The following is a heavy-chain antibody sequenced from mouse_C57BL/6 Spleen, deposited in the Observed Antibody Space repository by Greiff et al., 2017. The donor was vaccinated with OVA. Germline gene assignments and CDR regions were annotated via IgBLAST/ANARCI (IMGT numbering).Heavy chain of an antibody. CDR2: IDPETGGT. Sequence: VQVVESGAELVRPGASVTLSCKASGYTFTDYEMHWVKQTPVHGLEWIGAIDPETGGTAYNQKFKGKAILTADKSSSTAYMELRSLTSEDSAVYDCTRAYYCGSSYGFDYWGQGTTLTVSS. CDR1: GYTFTDYE. CDR3: TRAYYCGSSYGFDY. D-gene: IGHD1-1*01. V-gene: IGHV1-15*01. J-gene: IGHJ2*01.